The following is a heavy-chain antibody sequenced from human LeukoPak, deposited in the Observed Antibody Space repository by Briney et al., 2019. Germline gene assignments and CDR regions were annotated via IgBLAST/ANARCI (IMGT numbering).Heavy chain of an antibody. J-gene: IGHJ4*02. D-gene: IGHD3-3*01. CDR2: IYTSGST. CDR3: ARMKAWSEDF. Sequence: PSETLSLTCTVSGGSISSGSYYWSWIRQPAGKGLEWIGRIYTSGSTYYNPSLKSRVTISVDSSKNQFSLKLTSVTAADTAVYYCARMKAWSEDFWGQGTLVTVSS. V-gene: IGHV4-61*02. CDR1: GGSISSGSYY.